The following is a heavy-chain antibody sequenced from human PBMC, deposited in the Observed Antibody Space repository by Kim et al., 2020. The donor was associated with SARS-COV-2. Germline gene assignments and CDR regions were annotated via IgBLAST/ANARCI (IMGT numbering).Heavy chain of an antibody. CDR3: ARGGGIAAAGYFDY. V-gene: IGHV4-59*13. CDR2: IYYSGST. D-gene: IGHD6-13*01. CDR1: GGSISSYY. Sequence: SVTLSLTCTVSGGSISSYYWSWIRQPPGKGLEWIGYIYYSGSTNYNPSLKSRVTISVDTSKNQFSLKLSSVTAADTAVYYCARGGGIAAAGYFDYWGQGTLVTVSS. J-gene: IGHJ4*02.